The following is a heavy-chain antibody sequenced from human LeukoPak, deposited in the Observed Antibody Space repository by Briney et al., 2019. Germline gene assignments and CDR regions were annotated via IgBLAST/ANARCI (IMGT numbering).Heavy chain of an antibody. V-gene: IGHV3-23*01. Sequence: GGSLRLSCAASGFTFSSYAMNWVRQAPGKGLEWVSTISGSGGDTYYADSVKGRFTISRDNSKNTLYLQMNSLRAEDTAVYYCAKMTEFVGAASPWGQGTLVTVSS. CDR1: GFTFSSYA. CDR2: ISGSGGDT. D-gene: IGHD1-26*01. CDR3: AKMTEFVGAASP. J-gene: IGHJ4*02.